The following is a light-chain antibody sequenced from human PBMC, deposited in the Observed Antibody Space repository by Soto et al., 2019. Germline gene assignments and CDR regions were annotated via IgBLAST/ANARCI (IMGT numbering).Light chain of an antibody. V-gene: IGLV1-44*01. CDR2: SNN. J-gene: IGLJ2*01. Sequence: QSVLTQPPSASGTPGQRVTISCSGSSSNIGSNTVNWYQQLPGTAPKLLIYSNNQRPSGVPDRFSGSKSGTSASLAISGLQSEDEADYYCAAWDDGLNGPYVVFGGGTQLTVL. CDR3: AAWDDGLNGPYVV. CDR1: SSNIGSNT.